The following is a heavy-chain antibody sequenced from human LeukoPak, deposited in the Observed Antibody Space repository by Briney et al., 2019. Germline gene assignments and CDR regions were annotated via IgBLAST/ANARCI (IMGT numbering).Heavy chain of an antibody. CDR3: ARKELEVWFDP. D-gene: IGHD3-10*01. J-gene: IGHJ5*02. CDR2: ISSSGTTI. V-gene: IGHV3-48*03. Sequence: QPGGSLRLSCAASGFTFRKYEMNWVRQAPGKGLEWVSYISSSGTTIYYADSVKGRFTTSRDNAKNSLYLQMDGLRAEDTAVYYCARKELEVWFDPWGQGTLVTVSS. CDR1: GFTFRKYE.